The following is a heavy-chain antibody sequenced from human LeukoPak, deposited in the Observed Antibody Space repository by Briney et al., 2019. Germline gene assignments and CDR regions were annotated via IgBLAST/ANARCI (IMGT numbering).Heavy chain of an antibody. D-gene: IGHD6-19*01. CDR2: ITNIGVTT. V-gene: IGHV3-23*01. Sequence: GGSLRLSCAASGFPFGSYAMSWVRQTPGKSLEWVSIITNIGVTTYYADSVRGRFTISRDNSKNILYLQMNSLTAEDTAVYYCVKLSSGSGSKFGFDAWGQGTLVTVSS. CDR1: GFPFGSYA. J-gene: IGHJ4*02. CDR3: VKLSSGSGSKFGFDA.